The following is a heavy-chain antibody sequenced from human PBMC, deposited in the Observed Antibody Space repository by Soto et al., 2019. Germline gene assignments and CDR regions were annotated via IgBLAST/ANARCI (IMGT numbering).Heavy chain of an antibody. V-gene: IGHV4-34*01. D-gene: IGHD3-3*01. J-gene: IGHJ6*03. CDR1: GGSFSGYY. Sequence: QVQLQQWGAGLLKSSETLSLTCAVYGGSFSGYYWSWIRQPPGKGLEWIGEINHSGSTSYNPSLASRVTISVDTFKYQVSLKLSSVTDAETAVYYCARAPANYDFWSGYSQRPPMCYYYMDVWGKGTTVTVSS. CDR3: ARAPANYDFWSGYSQRPPMCYYYMDV. CDR2: INHSGST.